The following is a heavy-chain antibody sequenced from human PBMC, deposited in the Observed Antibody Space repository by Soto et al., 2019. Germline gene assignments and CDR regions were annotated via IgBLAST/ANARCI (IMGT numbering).Heavy chain of an antibody. J-gene: IGHJ4*02. D-gene: IGHD3-3*01. CDR3: ARDPYSDFWSGYYYFDY. V-gene: IGHV3-23*01. CDR2: ISGSGDYT. CDR1: GFAFSRYA. Sequence: PGGSLRLSCAASGFAFSRYAMSWVRQAPGKGLEWVSAISGSGDYTYYADSVKGRFTISRDYAKDTLSLQMNSLRAEDTALYYCARDPYSDFWSGYYYFDYWSQGTLVTVSS.